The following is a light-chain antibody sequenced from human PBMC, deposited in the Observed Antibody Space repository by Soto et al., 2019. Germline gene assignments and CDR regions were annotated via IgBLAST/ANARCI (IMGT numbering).Light chain of an antibody. CDR1: QSVTSSC. Sequence: EIVLTQSPGTLSLSPGERATLSCTASQSVTSSCLAWYQRKPGQAPRLLIHTTSIRATDIPDRFSGSGSETDFTLTLSRLEPEDSAVYYCQQCGGSPLFSFGPGTRVDI. CDR3: QQCGGSPLFS. V-gene: IGKV3-20*01. CDR2: TTS. J-gene: IGKJ3*01.